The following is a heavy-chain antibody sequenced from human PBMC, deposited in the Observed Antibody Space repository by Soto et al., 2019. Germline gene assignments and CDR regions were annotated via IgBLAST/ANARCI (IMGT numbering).Heavy chain of an antibody. CDR3: ARVRFYYDSSGYYNFGY. J-gene: IGHJ4*02. CDR1: GYTFTSYD. V-gene: IGHV1-8*01. CDR2: MNPNSGNT. D-gene: IGHD3-22*01. Sequence: GASVKVSCKASGYTFTSYDINWVRQATGQGLEWMGWMNPNSGNTGYAQKFQGRVTMTRNTSISTAYMELSSLRSEGTAVYYCARVRFYYDSSGYYNFGYWGQGTLVTVSS.